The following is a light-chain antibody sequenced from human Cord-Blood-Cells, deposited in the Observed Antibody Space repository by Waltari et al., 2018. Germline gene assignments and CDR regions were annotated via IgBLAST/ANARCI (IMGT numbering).Light chain of an antibody. V-gene: IGKV3-20*01. J-gene: IGKJ1*01. CDR3: QQYGSSPRT. CDR1: QSVSSSY. CDR2: GAS. Sequence: EIVLTQSQGSLSLSPGEGATLSCRASQSVSSSYLAWYQQKPGQAPRLLIYGASSRATGIPDRFSGSGSGTDFTLTISRLEPEDFAVYYCQQYGSSPRTFGQGTKVEIK.